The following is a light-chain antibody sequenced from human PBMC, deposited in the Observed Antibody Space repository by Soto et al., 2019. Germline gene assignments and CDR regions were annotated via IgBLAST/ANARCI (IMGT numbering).Light chain of an antibody. J-gene: IGLJ1*01. CDR3: SSYTSSSSNYV. V-gene: IGLV2-14*01. CDR2: DVS. CDR1: SSDVGGYNY. Sequence: QSVLTQPASVSVSPGQSITISCTGTSSDVGGYNYVSWYQQHPGKAPKLMIYDVSNRPSGVSNRFSGSKSDNTASLTISGLQAEDEADYYCSSYTSSSSNYVFGTGTKVTVL.